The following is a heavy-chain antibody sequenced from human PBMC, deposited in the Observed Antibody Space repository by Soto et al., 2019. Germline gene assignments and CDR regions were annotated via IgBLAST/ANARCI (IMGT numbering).Heavy chain of an antibody. CDR3: ARGGARWPGYFDS. Sequence: SETLSLTCSVSGGSISGDYYWSWIRQSPEKGLEWIGYIYYSGSPYSNPALQSRLSMSLDTSKNQFSLKLRSVTAADTAVYYRARGGARWPGYFDSWGQGALVTVSS. V-gene: IGHV4-30-4*08. CDR1: GGSISGDYY. J-gene: IGHJ4*02. CDR2: IYYSGSP. D-gene: IGHD2-15*01.